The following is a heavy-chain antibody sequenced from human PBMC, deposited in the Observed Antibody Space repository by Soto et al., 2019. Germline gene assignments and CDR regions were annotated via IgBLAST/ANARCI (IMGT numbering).Heavy chain of an antibody. Sequence: ESRALTCTVSGGSISSRRYYLGWIRQRPGKGVEGLGSIYYSGSTYYNPSLKSRVTISVDTSKNQFSLKLSSVTAADTAVYYCARHRGRSGNYYDSSGYGAFDIWGQGTMVTVSS. D-gene: IGHD3-22*01. CDR2: IYYSGST. CDR3: ARHRGRSGNYYDSSGYGAFDI. CDR1: GGSISSRRYY. J-gene: IGHJ3*02. V-gene: IGHV4-39*01.